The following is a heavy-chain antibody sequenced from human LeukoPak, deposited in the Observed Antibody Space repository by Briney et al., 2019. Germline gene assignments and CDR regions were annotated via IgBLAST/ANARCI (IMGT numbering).Heavy chain of an antibody. D-gene: IGHD3-3*01. CDR2: IYYSGST. CDR1: GGSISSSSYY. V-gene: IGHV4-39*01. Sequence: SETLSLTCTVSGGSISSSSYYWGWIRQPPGKGLEWIGSIYYSGSTYYNPSLKSRVTISVDTSKNQFSLKLSSVTAADTAVYYCARRKLILYAFDIWGQGTMVTVSS. J-gene: IGHJ3*02. CDR3: ARRKLILYAFDI.